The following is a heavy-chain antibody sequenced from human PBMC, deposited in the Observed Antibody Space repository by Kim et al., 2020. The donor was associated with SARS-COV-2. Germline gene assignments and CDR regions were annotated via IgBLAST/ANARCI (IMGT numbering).Heavy chain of an antibody. CDR1: GFTFSSYA. J-gene: IGHJ5*02. CDR2: ISGSGGST. V-gene: IGHV3-23*01. CDR3: AKAKAFYGYSGYGGPGGLQDFPGWFDP. Sequence: GGSLRLSCAASGFTFSSYAMSWVRQAPGKGLEWVSAISGSGGSTYYADSVKGRFTISRDNSKNTLYLQMNSLRAEDTAVYYCAKAKAFYGYSGYGGPGGLQDFPGWFDPWGQGTLVTVSS. D-gene: IGHD5-12*01.